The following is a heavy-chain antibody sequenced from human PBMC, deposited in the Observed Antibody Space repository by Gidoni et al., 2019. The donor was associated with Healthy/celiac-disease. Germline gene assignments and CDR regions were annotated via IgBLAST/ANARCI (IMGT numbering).Heavy chain of an antibody. CDR3: ARGAEEMATVYFDY. Sequence: QVQLVESGGGVVQPGRSLRLSCAASGFPFSSYAMHWVRQAPGKGLEWVAVISYDGSNKYYADSVKGRFTISRDNSKNTLYLQMNSLRAEDTAVYYCARGAEEMATVYFDYWGQGTLVTVSS. J-gene: IGHJ4*02. V-gene: IGHV3-30-3*01. CDR1: GFPFSSYA. D-gene: IGHD4-4*01. CDR2: ISYDGSNK.